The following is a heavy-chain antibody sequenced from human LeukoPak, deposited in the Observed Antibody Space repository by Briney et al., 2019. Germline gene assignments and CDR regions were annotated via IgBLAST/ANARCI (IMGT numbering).Heavy chain of an antibody. CDR1: GFTFSSYS. D-gene: IGHD7-27*01. CDR2: ISSISSYI. CDR3: ARDPLGRAADY. J-gene: IGHJ4*02. V-gene: IGHV3-21*01. Sequence: GGSLRLACAASGFTFSSYSMNWVRQAPGKGLEWVSSISSISSYIYYADPVKGRFTISRDNAKNSLYLQMNGLRAEDTAVYNCARDPLGRAADYWGQGTLVTVSS.